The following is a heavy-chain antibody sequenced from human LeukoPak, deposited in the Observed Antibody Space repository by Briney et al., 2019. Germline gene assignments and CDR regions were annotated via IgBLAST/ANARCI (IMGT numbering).Heavy chain of an antibody. Sequence: PGGSLRLSCAASGFTFSSYEMNWVRQAPGKGLEWVSYISSSGSTIYYADSVKGRFTISRDNAKNSLYLQMNSLRAEDTAVYNCARDLRVVATIRVGYYGMDVWGQGTTVTVSS. D-gene: IGHD5-12*01. CDR3: ARDLRVVATIRVGYYGMDV. CDR2: ISSSGSTI. J-gene: IGHJ6*02. CDR1: GFTFSSYE. V-gene: IGHV3-48*03.